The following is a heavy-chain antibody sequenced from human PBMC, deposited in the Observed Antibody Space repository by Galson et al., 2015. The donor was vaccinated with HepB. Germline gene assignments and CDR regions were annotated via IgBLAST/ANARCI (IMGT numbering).Heavy chain of an antibody. CDR2: ISGSGGST. CDR3: AKDMWDYGDYEEVN. Sequence: SLRLSCAASGFTFSSYAMSWVRQAPGKGLEWVSAISGSGGSTYYADSVKGRFTISRDNSKNTLYLQMNSLRAEDTAVYYCAKDMWDYGDYEEVNWGQGTLVTVSS. CDR1: GFTFSSYA. D-gene: IGHD4-17*01. J-gene: IGHJ4*02. V-gene: IGHV3-23*01.